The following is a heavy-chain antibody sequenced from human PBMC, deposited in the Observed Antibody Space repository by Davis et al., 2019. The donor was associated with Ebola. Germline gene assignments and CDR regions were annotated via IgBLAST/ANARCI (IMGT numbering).Heavy chain of an antibody. Sequence: GGSLRLSCVVSGFTFSTHHMDWVRQAPGKGLEWVSGISGSSDSTYYADSVKGRFTISRDNSKNTLYLQMNSLRAEDTAVYYCARDRYYTIDVWGQGTTVTVSS. V-gene: IGHV3-23*01. D-gene: IGHD3-10*01. CDR1: GFTFSTHH. J-gene: IGHJ6*02. CDR3: ARDRYYTIDV. CDR2: ISGSSDST.